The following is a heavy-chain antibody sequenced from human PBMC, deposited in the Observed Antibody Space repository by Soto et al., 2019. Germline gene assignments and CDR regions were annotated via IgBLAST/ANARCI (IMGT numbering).Heavy chain of an antibody. J-gene: IGHJ6*02. Sequence: SETLSLTCAVSGYSIASGYYWAWIRQSPGRGLEWIGSIYHAGSVYYNPSLNSRVAVSLDTSKNHFSLKLTSVTAADTAVYYCARTFDYYGMDVWGQGTTVTVSS. CDR3: ARTFDYYGMDV. V-gene: IGHV4-38-2*01. CDR2: IYHAGSV. CDR1: GYSIASGYY.